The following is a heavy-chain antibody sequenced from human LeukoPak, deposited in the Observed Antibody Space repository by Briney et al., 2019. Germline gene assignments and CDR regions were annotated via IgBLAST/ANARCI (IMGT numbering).Heavy chain of an antibody. V-gene: IGHV4-39*07. CDR3: ARGRRGMGSSSWYAGRYFDY. J-gene: IGHJ4*02. D-gene: IGHD6-13*01. CDR2: IYYSGST. CDR1: GGSISSSSYY. Sequence: PSETLSLTCTVSGGSISSSSYYWGWIRQPPGKGLEWIGSIYYSGSTYYNPSLKSRVTISVDTSKNQFSLKLSSVTAADTAVYYCARGRRGMGSSSWYAGRYFDYWGQGTLVTVSS.